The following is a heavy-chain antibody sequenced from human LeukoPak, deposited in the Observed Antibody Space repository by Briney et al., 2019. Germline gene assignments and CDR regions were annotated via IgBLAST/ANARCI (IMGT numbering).Heavy chain of an antibody. CDR3: ARDAAYYYGSGSYRNGFDY. CDR1: GGSISSSSYY. J-gene: IGHJ4*02. CDR2: MYTSGST. D-gene: IGHD3-10*01. Sequence: PSETLSLTCTVSGGSISSSSYYWSWIRQPAGKGLEWIGRMYTSGSTNYNPSLKSRVTMSVDTSKNQFSLKLSSVTAADTAVYYCARDAAYYYGSGSYRNGFDYWGQGSLVTVSS. V-gene: IGHV4-61*02.